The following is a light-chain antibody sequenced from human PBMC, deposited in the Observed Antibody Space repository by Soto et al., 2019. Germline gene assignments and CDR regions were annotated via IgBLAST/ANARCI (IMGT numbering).Light chain of an antibody. J-gene: IGKJ3*01. CDR2: AAF. Sequence: EIVWRQSPYTVSLSPVERAPLFCSASQTLSIGSLAWYQQKPGQAPRLLIYAAFTRHTGISDRFNGSGSGTDFVLTINRLEPEDSAVYFCQQYDGPPLTFGPGTKVDI. V-gene: IGKV3-20*01. CDR1: QTLSIGS. CDR3: QQYDGPPLT.